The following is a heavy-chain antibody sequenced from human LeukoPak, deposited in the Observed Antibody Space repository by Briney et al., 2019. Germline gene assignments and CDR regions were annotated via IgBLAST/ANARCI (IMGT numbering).Heavy chain of an antibody. CDR1: GYTFTSYY. Sequence: GASVKVSCKASGYTFTSYYMHWVRQAPGQGLEWMGIINPSGGSTSYAQKFQGRVTMTRDMSTSTVYMELSSLRSEDTAVYFCARGGLEYDYVWKSYRYRPFDYWGRGTLVTVSS. CDR3: ARGGLEYDYVWKSYRYRPFDY. D-gene: IGHD3-16*02. CDR2: INPSGGST. V-gene: IGHV1-46*01. J-gene: IGHJ4*02.